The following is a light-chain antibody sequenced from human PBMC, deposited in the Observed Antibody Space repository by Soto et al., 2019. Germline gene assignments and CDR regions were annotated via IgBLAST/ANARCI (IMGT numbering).Light chain of an antibody. V-gene: IGKV4-1*01. J-gene: IGKJ1*01. CDR3: QQYYSTPWT. CDR2: WAS. CDR1: QSVLYSSNNMNY. Sequence: DVFLTQSPASLAVSLGERATINCKSSQSVLYSSNNMNYLAWYQQKAGQPPKLLIYWASTRESGVPDRFGGSGSGTEFTLTISSLQAEDVAVYYCQQYYSTPWTFGQGTKVDI.